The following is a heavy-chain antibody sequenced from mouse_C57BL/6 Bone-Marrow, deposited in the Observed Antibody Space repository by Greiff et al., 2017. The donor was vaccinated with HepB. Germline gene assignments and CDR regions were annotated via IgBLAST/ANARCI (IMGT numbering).Heavy chain of an antibody. Sequence: EVKLMESGPGLVKPSQSLSLTCSVTGYSITSGYYWNWIRQFPGNKLEWMGYISYDGSNNYNPSLKNRISITRDTSNNQFFLKLNPVTTEDTATYYCARDLYFTTVVARGDYWGQGTSVTVSS. CDR1: GYSITSGYY. V-gene: IGHV3-6*01. J-gene: IGHJ4*01. CDR2: ISYDGSN. D-gene: IGHD1-1*01. CDR3: ARDLYFTTVVARGDY.